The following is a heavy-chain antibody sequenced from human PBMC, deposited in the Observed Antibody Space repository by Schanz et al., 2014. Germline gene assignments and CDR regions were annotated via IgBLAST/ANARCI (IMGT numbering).Heavy chain of an antibody. J-gene: IGHJ4*02. CDR3: ARGGYSSGWYDRDIAHFDD. Sequence: QVQLVQSGDEVKKPGSSMKVSCKASGGTFSTYPINWLRQAPGQGLEWMGRIIPIHGIVNYAQRLQDRDRITADKSTSTAYMELSSLRSDGTAVYYCARGGYSSGWYDRDIAHFDDWGQGTLVTVSS. D-gene: IGHD6-19*01. CDR2: IIPIHGIV. V-gene: IGHV1-69*04. CDR1: GGTFSTYP.